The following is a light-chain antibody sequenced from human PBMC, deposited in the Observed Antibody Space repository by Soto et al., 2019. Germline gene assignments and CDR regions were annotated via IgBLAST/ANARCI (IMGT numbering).Light chain of an antibody. CDR1: SSDVGGYKY. CDR2: EVS. J-gene: IGLJ2*01. CDR3: SSYTSSATLV. Sequence: QSVLTQPASVSGSPGQSITISCTGTSSDVGGYKYVSWYQQHPGKAPKLIIHEVSSRPSGVSSRFSGSKSGNTAYLTISGLQAEDEADYYCSSYTSSATLVFGVGTKLTVL. V-gene: IGLV2-14*01.